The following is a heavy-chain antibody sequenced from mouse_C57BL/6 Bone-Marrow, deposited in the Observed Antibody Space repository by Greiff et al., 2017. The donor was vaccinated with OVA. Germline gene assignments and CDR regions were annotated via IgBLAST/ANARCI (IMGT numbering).Heavy chain of an antibody. CDR3: TSPYYYGSSYGY. D-gene: IGHD1-1*01. V-gene: IGHV1-5*01. CDR1: GYTFTSYW. CDR2: IYPGNSDT. J-gene: IGHJ2*01. Sequence: EVQLQQSGTVLARPGASVKMSCKTSGYTFTSYWMHWVKQRPGQGLEWIGAIYPGNSDTSYNQKFKGKAKLTAVTSASTAYMELSSLTNEDSAVYYGTSPYYYGSSYGYWGQGTTLTVSS.